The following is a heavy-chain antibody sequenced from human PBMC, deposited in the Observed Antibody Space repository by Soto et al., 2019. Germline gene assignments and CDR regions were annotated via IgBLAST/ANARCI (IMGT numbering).Heavy chain of an antibody. V-gene: IGHV3-64*01. CDR2: ISSNGGST. Sequence: EVQLVESGGGLVQPGGSLRLSCAASGFTFSSYAMHWVRQAPGKGLEYVSAISSNGGSTHYANSVKGRFTISRDNSKNTLYLQMGSLRAEDIAVYYCARDGLRQYAFDIWGQGTMVTVSS. D-gene: IGHD4-17*01. J-gene: IGHJ3*02. CDR3: ARDGLRQYAFDI. CDR1: GFTFSSYA.